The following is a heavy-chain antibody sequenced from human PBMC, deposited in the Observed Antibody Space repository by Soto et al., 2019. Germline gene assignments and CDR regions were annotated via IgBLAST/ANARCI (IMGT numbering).Heavy chain of an antibody. V-gene: IGHV4-59*01. CDR3: ARGYSSGWSPFDY. J-gene: IGHJ4*02. Sequence: PSGTLCLTCTVSGGSISSYYWSWIRQPPGKGLEWIGYIYYSGSTNYNPSLKTRVTISVDTSKNQFSLNLSSVTAAGTAVYYCARGYSSGWSPFDYWGQGTLVTVSS. CDR1: GGSISSYY. D-gene: IGHD6-19*01. CDR2: IYYSGST.